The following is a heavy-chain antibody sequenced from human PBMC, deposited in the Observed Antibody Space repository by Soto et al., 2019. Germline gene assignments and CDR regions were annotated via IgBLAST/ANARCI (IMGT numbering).Heavy chain of an antibody. Sequence: ASVKVSCKASGYTLTSYYLHWVRQARGQGPEWMGIINPSGGITNDAQKFQDRVTMTSDTSTSTVYMELSSLRSEDTAVYYCARGISTTRYYYYYGMDVWGQGTTVTAP. V-gene: IGHV1-46*01. CDR2: INPSGGIT. CDR1: GYTLTSYY. CDR3: ARGISTTRYYYYYGMDV. J-gene: IGHJ6*02. D-gene: IGHD2-2*01.